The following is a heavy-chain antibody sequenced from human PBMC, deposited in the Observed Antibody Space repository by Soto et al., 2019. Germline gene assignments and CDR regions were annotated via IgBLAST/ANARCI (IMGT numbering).Heavy chain of an antibody. Sequence: QVQLVESGGGVVQPGRSLRLSCVASGFTFSTYGMHWVRQAPGKGLEWVSFISYDGNKSYYAGSVKGRFSISRDNSKNTLYLQMNNLRPDDTAEYFCAKSVLATVGTYFVHWGQGTVVTVSS. D-gene: IGHD3-3*02. V-gene: IGHV3-30*18. J-gene: IGHJ4*02. CDR3: AKSVLATVGTYFVH. CDR2: ISYDGNKS. CDR1: GFTFSTYG.